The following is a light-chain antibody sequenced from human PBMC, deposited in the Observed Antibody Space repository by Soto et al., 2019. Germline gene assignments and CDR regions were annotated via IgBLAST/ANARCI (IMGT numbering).Light chain of an antibody. CDR3: QQYNSYSWT. Sequence: DIQMTQSPSTLSGSVGGRVTITCRASQTISSWLAWYQQKPGKAPKLLIYAASSLQSGVPSRFSGSGSGTEFTLTISSLQPDDFATYYCQQYNSYSWTLGQGTKVDIK. CDR1: QTISSW. V-gene: IGKV1-5*01. J-gene: IGKJ1*01. CDR2: AAS.